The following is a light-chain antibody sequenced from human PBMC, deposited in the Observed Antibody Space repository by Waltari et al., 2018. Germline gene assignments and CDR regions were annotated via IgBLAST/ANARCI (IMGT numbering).Light chain of an antibody. CDR2: DVT. CDR1: SSDVGGYNY. Sequence: QSALTQPASVSGSPGQSITIPCTGTSSDVGGYNYVSRYQQHPGKAPKLIIYDVTKRPSGVSNRFSGSKSGNTASLTISGLQAEDDADYYCYSYAGTRTFVVFGGGTKLTVL. CDR3: YSYAGTRTFVV. J-gene: IGLJ2*01. V-gene: IGLV2-23*02.